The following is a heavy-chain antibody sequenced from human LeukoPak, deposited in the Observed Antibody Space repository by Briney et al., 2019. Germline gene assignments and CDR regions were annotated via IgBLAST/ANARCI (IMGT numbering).Heavy chain of an antibody. J-gene: IGHJ4*02. CDR2: IIPVYGTT. CDR3: ARDLQGHDYGGNWGGFDY. V-gene: IGHV1-69*05. Sequence: SVKVSCKAVGGSFRIYGVTWVRQAPGQGLEWVGGIIPVYGTTNYAQRFQGRITITTDDSTSTAYMELRSLRSDDTAVYYCARDLQGHDYGGNWGGFDYWGQGTLVTVSS. D-gene: IGHD4-23*01. CDR1: GGSFRIYG.